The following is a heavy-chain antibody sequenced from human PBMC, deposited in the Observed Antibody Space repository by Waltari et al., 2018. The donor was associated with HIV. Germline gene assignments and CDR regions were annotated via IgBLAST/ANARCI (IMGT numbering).Heavy chain of an antibody. V-gene: IGHV1-8*01. CDR3: ARGIPAGRYETLTGQDY. Sequence: QVQLVQSGAEVKTPGASVKVSCKAPGSTFTSSDFNGVRQATGRGLEWMGWMNPNSGNTGYAQKFQGRVTMTRNASITTAYMELSSLRSEDTAVYFCARGIPAGRYETLTGQDYWGQGTLVTVSS. CDR2: MNPNSGNT. J-gene: IGHJ4*02. CDR1: GSTFTSSD. D-gene: IGHD3-9*01.